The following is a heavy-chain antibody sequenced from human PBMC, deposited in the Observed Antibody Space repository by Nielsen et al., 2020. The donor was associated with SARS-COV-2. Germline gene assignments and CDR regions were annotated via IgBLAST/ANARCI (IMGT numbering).Heavy chain of an antibody. D-gene: IGHD3-3*01. CDR1: GFIVSKNY. CDR2: IFSDGST. J-gene: IGHJ6*03. CDR3: ARDGVGYYYYMDV. V-gene: IGHV3-66*01. Sequence: GESLKISCAASGFIVSKNYMNWVRQAPGKGLEWVSVIFSDGSTYYADSVKSRFTISRDTSRNTLFLQMNSLRDEDTGVYYCARDGVGYYYYMDVWGKGTTVTVSS.